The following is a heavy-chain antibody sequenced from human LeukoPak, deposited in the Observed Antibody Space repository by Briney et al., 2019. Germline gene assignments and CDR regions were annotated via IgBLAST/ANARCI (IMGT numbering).Heavy chain of an antibody. D-gene: IGHD6-19*01. Sequence: SVKVSCKASGGTFSSYAISWVRQAPGQGLEWMGGIIPIFGTANYAQKFQGRVTITADESTSTAYMELSSLRSEDTAVYYCARDTYLMPGIAVAGMGAAFDIWGQGTMVTVSS. CDR1: GGTFSSYA. J-gene: IGHJ3*02. V-gene: IGHV1-69*13. CDR3: ARDTYLMPGIAVAGMGAAFDI. CDR2: IIPIFGTA.